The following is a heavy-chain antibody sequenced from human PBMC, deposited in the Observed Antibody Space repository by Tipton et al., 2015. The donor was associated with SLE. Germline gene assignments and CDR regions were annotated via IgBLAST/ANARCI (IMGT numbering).Heavy chain of an antibody. CDR1: GGSISSYF. CDR2: ADYSGST. J-gene: IGHJ4*02. CDR3: ARRHYSGPFDS. D-gene: IGHD5-12*01. V-gene: IGHV4-59*07. Sequence: TLSLTCTVSGGSISSYFWSWIRQPPGKGLEWLGYADYSGSTNYNPSLKSRVTMSVGLSKNQFSLNLTSMTAADTAVYYCARRHYSGPFDSWGQGTLVTVSS.